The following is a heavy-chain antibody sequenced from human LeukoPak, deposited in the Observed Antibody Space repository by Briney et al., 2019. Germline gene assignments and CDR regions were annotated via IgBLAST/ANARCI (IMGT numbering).Heavy chain of an antibody. D-gene: IGHD3-22*01. CDR2: IYYSGST. V-gene: IGHV4-31*03. J-gene: IGHJ4*02. CDR1: GGSIRSDY. CDR3: AREGSLMYYYDSSGYYDY. Sequence: SETLSLTCSVSGGSIRSDYWSWIRQHPGKGLEWIGYIYYSGSTYYNPSLKSRVTISVDTSKNQFSLKLSSVTAADTAVYYCAREGSLMYYYDSSGYYDYWGQGTLVTVSS.